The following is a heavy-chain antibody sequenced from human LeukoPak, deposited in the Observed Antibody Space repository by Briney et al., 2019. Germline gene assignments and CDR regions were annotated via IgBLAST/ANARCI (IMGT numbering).Heavy chain of an antibody. Sequence: GRSLRLSCAASGFTFSSYGMHWVRQAPGKGLEWVAVISYDGSNKYYADSVKGRFTISRDNSKNTLYLQTNSLRAEDTAVYYCAKGQYSSGWYWFDYWGQGTLVTVSS. CDR1: GFTFSSYG. CDR3: AKGQYSSGWYWFDY. CDR2: ISYDGSNK. V-gene: IGHV3-30*18. D-gene: IGHD6-19*01. J-gene: IGHJ4*02.